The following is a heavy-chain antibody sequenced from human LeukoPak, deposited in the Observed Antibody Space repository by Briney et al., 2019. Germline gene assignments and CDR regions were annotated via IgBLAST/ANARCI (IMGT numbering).Heavy chain of an antibody. V-gene: IGHV1-69*04. J-gene: IGHJ4*02. CDR1: VDTFSSYA. CDR2: IIPIFGIA. Sequence: SVKLSCKASVDTFSSYATSCVPDTPGQGLEWMGRIIPIFGIANYAQKFQGRVTITADKSTSTAYVELSSLRSEDTAVYYCARDCAHFFDYWGQGTLVTVSS. CDR3: ARDCAHFFDY.